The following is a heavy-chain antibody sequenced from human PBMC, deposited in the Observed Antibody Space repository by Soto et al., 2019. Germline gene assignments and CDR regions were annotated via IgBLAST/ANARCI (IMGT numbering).Heavy chain of an antibody. Sequence: LRLSCAASGFTFSSYDMHWVRQATGKGLEWVSAIGTAGDTYYPGSVKGRFTISRENAKNSLYLQMNSLRAEDTAVYYCARAGDYYGSGSFDYWGQGTLVTVSS. V-gene: IGHV3-13*01. CDR3: ARAGDYYGSGSFDY. D-gene: IGHD3-10*01. CDR2: IGTAGDT. J-gene: IGHJ4*02. CDR1: GFTFSSYD.